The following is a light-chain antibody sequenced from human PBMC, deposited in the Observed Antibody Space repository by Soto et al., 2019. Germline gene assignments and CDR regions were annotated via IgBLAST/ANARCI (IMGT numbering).Light chain of an antibody. V-gene: IGKV1-17*01. J-gene: IGKJ1*01. Sequence: DVQMTQSPSSLSASVGDIVTITCRASQDIRFNLGWFQQKPGEGPKRLIYSSSDLHSGVPSRFSANSSGTEFTLIINGLEPEDSASYFCLQHNTYPWTFGLGTKV. CDR3: LQHNTYPWT. CDR2: SSS. CDR1: QDIRFN.